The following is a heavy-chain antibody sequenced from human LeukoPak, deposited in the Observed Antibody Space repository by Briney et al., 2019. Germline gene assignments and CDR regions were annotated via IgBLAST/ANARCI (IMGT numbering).Heavy chain of an antibody. Sequence: SVKVSCKASGGTFSSYAISWVRQAPGQGLEWMGGIIPIFGTANYAQKFQGRVTITADESTSTAYMELSSLRSEDTAVYYCARESRGRITGTTGPYYYYMDVWGKGTTVTVSS. J-gene: IGHJ6*03. V-gene: IGHV1-69*13. CDR1: GGTFSSYA. CDR3: ARESRGRITGTTGPYYYYMDV. D-gene: IGHD1-7*01. CDR2: IIPIFGTA.